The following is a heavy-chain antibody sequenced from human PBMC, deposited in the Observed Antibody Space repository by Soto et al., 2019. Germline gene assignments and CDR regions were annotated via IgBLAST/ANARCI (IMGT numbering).Heavy chain of an antibody. CDR3: GKVLVRATLQNDFDS. J-gene: IGHJ4*02. D-gene: IGHD2-21*01. V-gene: IGHV4-39*01. CDR2: IYHNGAT. Sequence: SETLSLTCTVSGASINSNDYFWAWIRQPPGKGLAWIASIYHNGATHYNPSLKGRVTISIDTSKNQFSLKLNSVTAADTAVYSCGKVLVRATLQNDFDSWGQGVLVTVSS. CDR1: GASINSNDYF.